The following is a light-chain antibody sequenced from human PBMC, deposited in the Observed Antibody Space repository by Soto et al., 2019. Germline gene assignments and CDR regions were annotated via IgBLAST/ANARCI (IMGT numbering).Light chain of an antibody. V-gene: IGKV2-28*01. CDR3: MQALQPPYT. J-gene: IGKJ2*01. Sequence: DIVMTQSPLYLPVIAGEPASVSCRSNQSLQYSNGNNYLDWYLQKPGQSPQLLIYLGSNRASGVTDRFSGSGSGADFTLKISRVEAEDVGVYYYMQALQPPYTFGRGTKLEIK. CDR2: LGS. CDR1: QSLQYSNGNNY.